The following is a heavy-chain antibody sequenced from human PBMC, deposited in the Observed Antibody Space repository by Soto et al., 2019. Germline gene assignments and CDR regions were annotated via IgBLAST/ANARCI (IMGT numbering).Heavy chain of an antibody. D-gene: IGHD4-17*01. Sequence: SETLSLTCTVFGCSISIPIWWSWVRRPPGKGLEWIGEIYHSGNTNYNPSLKSRVTISVDKSKNQFSLKLGSVTAADTAVYYCARRGGSYDDYKVNYFDSWGQGALVTVSS. V-gene: IGHV4-4*02. CDR3: ARRGGSYDDYKVNYFDS. J-gene: IGHJ4*02. CDR2: IYHSGNT. CDR1: GCSISIPIW.